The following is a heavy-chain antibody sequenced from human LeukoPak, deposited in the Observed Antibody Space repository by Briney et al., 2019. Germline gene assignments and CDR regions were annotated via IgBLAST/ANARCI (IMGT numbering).Heavy chain of an antibody. Sequence: PSGTLSLTCAVYGGSFSGYYWSWIRQPPGKGLEWIGEINHSGSTNYNPSLKSRVTISVDTSKNQFSLKLSSVTAADTAVYYCARMTTVTPYYFDYWGQGTLVTVSS. CDR3: ARMTTVTPYYFDY. CDR1: GGSFSGYY. V-gene: IGHV4-34*01. J-gene: IGHJ4*02. CDR2: INHSGST. D-gene: IGHD4-4*01.